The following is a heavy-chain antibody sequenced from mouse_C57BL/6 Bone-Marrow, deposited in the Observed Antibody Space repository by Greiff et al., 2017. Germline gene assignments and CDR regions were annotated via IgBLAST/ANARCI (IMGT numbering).Heavy chain of an antibody. D-gene: IGHD2-5*01. J-gene: IGHJ2*01. CDR2: IYPGSGST. CDR3: ARTGSNYDYFDY. Sequence: QVQLQQPGAELVKPGASVKMSCKASGYTFTSYWITWVKQRPGQGLAWIGDIYPGSGSTNYNEKFKSKATLTVDTSSSTAYMQLSSLTSEDSAVYYCARTGSNYDYFDYWGQGTTLTVSS. V-gene: IGHV1-55*01. CDR1: GYTFTSYW.